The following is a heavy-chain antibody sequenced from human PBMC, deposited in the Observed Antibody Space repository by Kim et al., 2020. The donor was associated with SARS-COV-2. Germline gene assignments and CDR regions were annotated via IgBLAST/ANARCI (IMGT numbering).Heavy chain of an antibody. V-gene: IGHV4-59*01. Sequence: SRVTISVDTSKNQFSLKLSSVTAADTAVYYCARDPRGDCSGGSCYVGMDVWGQGTTVTVSS. J-gene: IGHJ6*02. CDR3: ARDPRGDCSGGSCYVGMDV. D-gene: IGHD2-15*01.